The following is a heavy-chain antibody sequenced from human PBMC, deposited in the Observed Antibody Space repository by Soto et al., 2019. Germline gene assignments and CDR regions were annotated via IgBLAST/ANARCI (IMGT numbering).Heavy chain of an antibody. CDR3: AKGQYSSGWYFAFDI. CDR1: GFTFDDYA. D-gene: IGHD6-19*01. CDR2: ISWNSGSI. Sequence: EVQLVESGGGLVQPGRSLRLSCAASGFTFDDYAMHWVRQAPGKGLEWVSGISWNSGSIGYADSVKGRFTISRDNPKNSLYLQMNSLRAEDTALYYCAKGQYSSGWYFAFDIWGQGTMVTVSS. J-gene: IGHJ3*02. V-gene: IGHV3-9*01.